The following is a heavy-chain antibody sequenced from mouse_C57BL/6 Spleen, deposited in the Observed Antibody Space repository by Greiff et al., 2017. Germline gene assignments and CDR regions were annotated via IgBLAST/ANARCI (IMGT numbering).Heavy chain of an antibody. J-gene: IGHJ4*01. CDR1: GFTFSSYA. CDR2: ISSGGDYI. V-gene: IGHV5-9-1*02. CDR3: TRDGYYGSSYGMDY. Sequence: EVKLVESGEGLVKPGGSLKLSCAASGFTFSSYAMSWVRQTPEKRLEWVAYISSGGDYIYYADTVKGRFTISRDNARNTLYLQMSSLKSEDTAMYYCTRDGYYGSSYGMDYWGQGTSVTGSS. D-gene: IGHD1-1*01.